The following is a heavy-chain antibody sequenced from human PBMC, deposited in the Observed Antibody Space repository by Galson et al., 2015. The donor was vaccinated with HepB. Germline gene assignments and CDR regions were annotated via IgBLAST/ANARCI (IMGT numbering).Heavy chain of an antibody. Sequence: SLRLSCAASGFTFSSYGMHWVRQAPGKGLEWVAVISYDGSNKYYADSVKGRFTISRDNSKNTLYLQMNSLRAEDTAVYYCAKDRPLFGELLFLPDYWGQGTLVTVSS. J-gene: IGHJ4*02. V-gene: IGHV3-30*18. CDR3: AKDRPLFGELLFLPDY. D-gene: IGHD3-10*02. CDR2: ISYDGSNK. CDR1: GFTFSSYG.